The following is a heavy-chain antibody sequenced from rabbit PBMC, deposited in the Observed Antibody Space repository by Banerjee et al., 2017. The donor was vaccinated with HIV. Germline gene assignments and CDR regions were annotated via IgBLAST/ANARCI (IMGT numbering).Heavy chain of an antibody. V-gene: IGHV1S45*01. Sequence: QEQLEESGGGLVKPEGSLTLTCTASGFDLRSYYYLCWVRQAPGKGLEWIACIDAGSNGNTYYASWAKGRFTISKASWTTVTLQMTSLTAADTASYFCARDLAGVIGWNFNLWGPGTLVTVS. CDR2: IDAGSNGNT. CDR3: ARDLAGVIGWNFNL. CDR1: GFDLRSYYY. J-gene: IGHJ4*01. D-gene: IGHD4-1*01.